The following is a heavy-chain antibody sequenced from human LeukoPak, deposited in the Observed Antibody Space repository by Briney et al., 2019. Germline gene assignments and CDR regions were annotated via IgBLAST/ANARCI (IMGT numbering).Heavy chain of an antibody. CDR3: AKDRLFLNYYDSSGYYYDWFDP. D-gene: IGHD3-22*01. V-gene: IGHV3-23*01. Sequence: GGSLRLSCAASGFTFGSYAMSWVRQAPGKGLEWVSAISGSGGSTYYADSVKGRFTISRDNSKNTLYLQMNSLRAEDTAVYYCAKDRLFLNYYDSSGYYYDWFDPWGQGTLVTVSS. J-gene: IGHJ5*02. CDR1: GFTFGSYA. CDR2: ISGSGGST.